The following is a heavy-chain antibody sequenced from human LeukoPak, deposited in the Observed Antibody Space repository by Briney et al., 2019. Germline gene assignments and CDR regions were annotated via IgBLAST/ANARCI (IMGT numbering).Heavy chain of an antibody. D-gene: IGHD6-13*01. J-gene: IGHJ4*02. CDR1: GGSISSSSYY. CDR3: ARGTRYSPLYGYRSSWYGYWFDY. V-gene: IGHV4-39*07. CDR2: INHSGST. Sequence: PSETLSLTCTVSGGSISSSSYYWSWIRQPPGKGLEWIGEINHSGSTNYNPSLKSRVTISVDTSKNQFSLKLSSVTAADTAVYYCARGTRYSPLYGYRSSWYGYWFDYWGQGTLVTVSS.